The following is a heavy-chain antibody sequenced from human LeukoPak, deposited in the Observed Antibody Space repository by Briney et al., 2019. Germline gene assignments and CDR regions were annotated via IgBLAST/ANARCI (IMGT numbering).Heavy chain of an antibody. V-gene: IGHV3-13*01. CDR1: GFTFRTYD. CDR3: TRDMVGSGTAMDV. CDR2: IGTTGDT. Sequence: GGSLRLSCAASGFTFRTYDMHWVRQVSGEGLEWVATIGTTGDTYYPGSVKGRFAISRENGKNSLFLQMNSLRAGDTAAYYCTRDMVGSGTAMDVWGKGTTVTVSS. J-gene: IGHJ6*03. D-gene: IGHD6-19*01.